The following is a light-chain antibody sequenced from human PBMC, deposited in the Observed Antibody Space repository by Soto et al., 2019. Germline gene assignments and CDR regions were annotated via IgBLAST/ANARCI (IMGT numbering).Light chain of an antibody. J-gene: IGKJ1*01. CDR3: HQYNSYS. CDR1: QSISSW. CDR2: KAS. V-gene: IGKV1-5*03. Sequence: DIQMTQSPSTLSASVGDRVTITCRASQSISSWLAWYQQKPGKAPKLLIYKASSLESGVPSRFSGSGSGTEFTLTISSLHPDDFATYYCHQYNSYSFGQGTKVEIK.